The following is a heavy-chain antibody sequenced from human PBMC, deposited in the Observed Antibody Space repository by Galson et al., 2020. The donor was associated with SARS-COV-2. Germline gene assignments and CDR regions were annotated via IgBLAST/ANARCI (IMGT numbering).Heavy chain of an antibody. CDR2: IYHSGST. Sequence: SETLSLTCTLSGYSKSSGYYWGWIRPPPGKGLEWIGSIYHSGSTYYNPSLKSRVTISVDTSKNQFSLKLDSVTAADTAVYYCARDGLEDNVVVPAAIFSVYYYYMDVWGKGTTVTVSS. D-gene: IGHD2-2*01. J-gene: IGHJ6*03. V-gene: IGHV4-38-2*02. CDR3: ARDGLEDNVVVPAAIFSVYYYYMDV. CDR1: GYSKSSGYY.